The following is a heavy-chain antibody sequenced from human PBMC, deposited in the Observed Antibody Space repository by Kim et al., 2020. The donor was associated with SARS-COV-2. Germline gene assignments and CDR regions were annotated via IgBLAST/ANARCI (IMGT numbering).Heavy chain of an antibody. D-gene: IGHD2-2*01. V-gene: IGHV5-51*01. J-gene: IGHJ4*02. CDR1: GYTFTNYW. CDR3: ARTPSSSYTYYFDS. Sequence: GESLKISCKASGYTFTNYWIGWVRQMPGQGLEWMGIIYPGDSDTKYSPSFQGQVTIAVDKSTSTASLQWSSLKASDTATSFCARTPSSSYTYYFDSWGQGTLVPASS. CDR2: IYPGDSDT.